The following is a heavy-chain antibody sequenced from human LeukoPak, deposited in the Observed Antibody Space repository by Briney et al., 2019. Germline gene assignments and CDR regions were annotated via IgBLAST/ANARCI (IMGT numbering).Heavy chain of an antibody. Sequence: SSSSYDWGWIRQPPGKGLEWVSPISGSGGITYYADSVKGRFTISRDNSKNTLYLQMNSLRAEDTAVYYCAKDGSSWAFDYWGQGTLVTVSS. D-gene: IGHD6-13*01. J-gene: IGHJ4*02. CDR1: SSSSYD. CDR3: AKDGSSWAFDY. V-gene: IGHV3-23*01. CDR2: ISGSGGIT.